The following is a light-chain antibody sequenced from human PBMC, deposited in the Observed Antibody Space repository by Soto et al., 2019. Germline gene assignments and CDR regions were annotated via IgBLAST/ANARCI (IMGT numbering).Light chain of an antibody. CDR1: SGGIASNF. V-gene: IGLV6-57*04. Sequence: NFMLTQPHSVSESPGKTVTISCTRISGGIASNFVQWYQQRPGSAPTSVIYEDNQRPSGVPDRFSGSIDSSSNSASLTISGLETEDEADYYCQSYDTTNHVVFGGGTKLTVL. CDR2: EDN. J-gene: IGLJ2*01. CDR3: QSYDTTNHVV.